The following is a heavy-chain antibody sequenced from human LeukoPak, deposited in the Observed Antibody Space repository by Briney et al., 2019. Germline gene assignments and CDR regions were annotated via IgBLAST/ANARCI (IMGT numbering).Heavy chain of an antibody. CDR2: ISSSSSSI. CDR1: GFTFSTYS. D-gene: IGHD6-19*01. CDR3: ARNPHSSGWYPLDY. Sequence: SGGSLRLSCAASGFTFSTYSMNWVRRAPGKGLEWVSYISSSSSSIYYADSVKGRFTISRDNARNSLYLQMNSLRDEDTAVYYCARNPHSSGWYPLDYWGQGTLVTVSS. J-gene: IGHJ4*02. V-gene: IGHV3-48*02.